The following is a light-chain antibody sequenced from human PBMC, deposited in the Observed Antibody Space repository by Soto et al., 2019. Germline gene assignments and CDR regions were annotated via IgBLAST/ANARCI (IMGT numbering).Light chain of an antibody. Sequence: EIVLTQSPGTLSLSPGERATLSCRASQSVSSSFLSWYQQKPGQAPRLLIYGASSRATGIPDSFSGSGSGTVFTLTVSRLEPEDLAVYYWQQYGSSPWAFGQGTYVEIK. J-gene: IGKJ1*01. V-gene: IGKV3-20*01. CDR3: QQYGSSPWA. CDR1: QSVSSSF. CDR2: GAS.